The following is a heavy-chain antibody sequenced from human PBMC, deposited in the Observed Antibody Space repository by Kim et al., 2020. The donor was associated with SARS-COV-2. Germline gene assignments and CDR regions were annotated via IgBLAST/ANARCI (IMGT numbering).Heavy chain of an antibody. D-gene: IGHD3-3*01. V-gene: IGHV3-23*01. CDR2: ISGSGGST. J-gene: IGHJ4*02. Sequence: GGSLRLSCAASGFTISSYAMSWVRQAPGKGLEWVSAISGSGGSTYYADSVKGRFTISRDNSKNTLYLQMNSVRAEDTAVYYCAKARITIFGVVIIGGYFDYWGQGTLVTVSS. CDR1: GFTISSYA. CDR3: AKARITIFGVVIIGGYFDY.